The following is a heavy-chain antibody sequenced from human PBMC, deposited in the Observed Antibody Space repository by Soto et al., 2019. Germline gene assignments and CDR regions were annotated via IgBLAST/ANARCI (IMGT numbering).Heavy chain of an antibody. Sequence: QVQLQESGPGLVKPSETLSLTCTVSGGSVSSGSYYWSWIRQPPGKGLEWIGYIYYSGSTNYNPTLMRRVTISVDPSKNQFSLKLSSVTAADTAGYYCARDPLRSGNSFDYWGQGTLVTVSS. J-gene: IGHJ4*02. CDR2: IYYSGST. V-gene: IGHV4-61*01. D-gene: IGHD5-12*01. CDR3: ARDPLRSGNSFDY. CDR1: GGSVSSGSYY.